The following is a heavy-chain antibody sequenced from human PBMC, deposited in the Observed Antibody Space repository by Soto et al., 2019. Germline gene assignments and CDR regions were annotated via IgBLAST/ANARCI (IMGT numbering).Heavy chain of an antibody. CDR3: ARGRDGYNFFDY. D-gene: IGHD5-12*01. CDR1: GFTFSDYY. CDR2: ISSSSSYT. V-gene: IGHV3-11*06. J-gene: IGHJ4*02. Sequence: QVQLVESGGGLVKPGGSLRLSCAASGFTFSDYYMSWIRQAPGKGLEWVSYISSSSSYTNYADSVKGRFTISRDNAKNSLHLQKNSLSAEDTAVYYCARGRDGYNFFDYWGQGTLVTVSS.